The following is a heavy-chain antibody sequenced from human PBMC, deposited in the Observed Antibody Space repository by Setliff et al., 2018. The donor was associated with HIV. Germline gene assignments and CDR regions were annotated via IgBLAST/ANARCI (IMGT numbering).Heavy chain of an antibody. V-gene: IGHV4-59*08. Sequence: SETLSLTCTVSGDSISTDYWTWLRQPPGKGLEWIGYIYNSASTSYNPSLKSRVTISVDTSKNQFSLKLSSVAAADTAVYYCARHSPSDYWGQGTLVTVSS. CDR3: ARHSPSDY. CDR1: GDSISTDY. CDR2: IYNSAST. J-gene: IGHJ4*02.